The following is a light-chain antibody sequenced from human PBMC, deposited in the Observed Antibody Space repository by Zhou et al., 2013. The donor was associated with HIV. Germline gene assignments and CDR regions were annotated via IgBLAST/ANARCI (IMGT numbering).Light chain of an antibody. Sequence: AIRMTQSPSSFSASTGDRVTITCRASQGISTYLAWYQQKPGKAPKLLIYATSTLHSGVPSRFSGSGSGTDFTLTIRSLQSEDFATYYCQQYDSYPLTFGGGTEVEIK. J-gene: IGKJ4*01. CDR2: ATS. CDR3: QQYDSYPLT. CDR1: QGISTY. V-gene: IGKV1-8*01.